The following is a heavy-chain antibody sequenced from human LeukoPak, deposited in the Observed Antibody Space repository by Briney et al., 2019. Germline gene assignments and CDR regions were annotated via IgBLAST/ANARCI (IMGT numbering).Heavy chain of an antibody. V-gene: IGHV3-53*01. J-gene: IGHJ4*02. Sequence: GGSLRLSCAASGFSVSNNYMGWVRQAPGKGLEWVSVIYSGGTTYHADSVKGRFTISRDNSKNTLYLQMNSLRAEDTAVYYCARSTSDIAARPIDYWGQGSLVTVSS. CDR3: ARSTSDIAARPIDY. D-gene: IGHD6-6*01. CDR2: IYSGGTT. CDR1: GFSVSNNY.